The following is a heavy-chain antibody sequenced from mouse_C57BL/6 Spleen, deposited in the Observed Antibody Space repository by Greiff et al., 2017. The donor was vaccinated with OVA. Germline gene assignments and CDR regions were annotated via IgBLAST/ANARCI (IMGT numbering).Heavy chain of an antibody. CDR3: ASPSNYDAMDY. D-gene: IGHD4-1*01. J-gene: IGHJ4*01. CDR1: GFSLTSYG. V-gene: IGHV2-2*01. Sequence: QVQLQQSGPGLVQPSQCLSITCTVSGFSLTSYGVHWVRQSPGKGLEWLGVIWSGGSTDYNAAFISRLSISKDNSKSQVFFKMNSLQADDTAIYYCASPSNYDAMDYWGQGTSVTVSS. CDR2: IWSGGST.